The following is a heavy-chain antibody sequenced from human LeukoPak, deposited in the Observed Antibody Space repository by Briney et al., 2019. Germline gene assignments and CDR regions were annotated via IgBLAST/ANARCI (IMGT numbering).Heavy chain of an antibody. D-gene: IGHD3-10*01. CDR2: IYHSGST. Sequence: SETLSLTCTVSGGSISSGGYYWSWIRQPPGKGLEWIGYIYHSGSTYYNPSLKSRVTISVDRSKNQFSLKLSSVTAADTAAYYCASVPLAYYGSGSSYFDYWGQGTLVTVSS. CDR1: GGSISSGGYY. V-gene: IGHV4-30-2*01. CDR3: ASVPLAYYGSGSSYFDY. J-gene: IGHJ4*02.